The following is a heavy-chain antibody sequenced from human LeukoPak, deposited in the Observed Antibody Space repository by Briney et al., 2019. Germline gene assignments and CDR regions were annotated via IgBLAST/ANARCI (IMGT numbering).Heavy chain of an antibody. CDR1: RFTFSSYV. V-gene: IGHV3-48*03. J-gene: IGHJ4*02. Sequence: GGSLRLSCAASRFTFSSYVMSWVRQAPGKGLEWVSYISSSDNTIYYADSVKGRFTISRDNAKNSLYLQMNSLRAEDTAVYYCARAPGAYYYGSGSYYNALNYWGQGTLVTVSS. CDR2: ISSSDNTI. CDR3: ARAPGAYYYGSGSYYNALNY. D-gene: IGHD3-10*01.